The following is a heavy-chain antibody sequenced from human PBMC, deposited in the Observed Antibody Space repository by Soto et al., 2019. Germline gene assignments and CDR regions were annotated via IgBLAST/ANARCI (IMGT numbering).Heavy chain of an antibody. CDR1: GFTFSSYG. J-gene: IGHJ6*02. V-gene: IGHV3-30*18. CDR2: ISYDGSNK. Sequence: PGGSLRLSCAASGFTFSSYGMHWVRQAPGKGLEWVAVISYDGSNKYYADSVKGRFTISRDNSKNTLYLQMNSLRAEDTAVYYCAKEVRLCSNYGASYFYYYGMDVSGHGTTLTVSS. D-gene: IGHD4-4*01. CDR3: AKEVRLCSNYGASYFYYYGMDV.